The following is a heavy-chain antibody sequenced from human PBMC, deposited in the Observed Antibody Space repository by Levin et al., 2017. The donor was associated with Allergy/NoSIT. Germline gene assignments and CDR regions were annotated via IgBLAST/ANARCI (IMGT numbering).Heavy chain of an antibody. Sequence: SLRLSCAASGFTFSSYAMHWVRQAPGKGLEWLAFLSSSGLPPSSSASVKGRFTISRDNSKNTLYLQMNSLRAEDTAVYYCARAKWLASDYWGQGTLVTVSS. J-gene: IGHJ4*02. D-gene: IGHD6-19*01. CDR1: GFTFSSYA. CDR3: ARAKWLASDY. CDR2: LSSSGLPP. V-gene: IGHV3-30-3*01.